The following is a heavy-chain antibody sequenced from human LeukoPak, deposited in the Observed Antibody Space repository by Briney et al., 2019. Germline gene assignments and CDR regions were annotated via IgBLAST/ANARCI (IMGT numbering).Heavy chain of an antibody. J-gene: IGHJ5*02. CDR3: ARGTYSSSSRWFDP. CDR2: IYYSGST. V-gene: IGHV4-61*01. Sequence: SETLSLTCTVSGGSVSSGSYYWRWIRQPPGKGLEWIGYIYYSGSTNYNPSLKSRVTISVDTSKNQFSLKLSSVTAADTAVYYCARGTYSSSSRWFDPWGQGTLVTVSS. D-gene: IGHD6-6*01. CDR1: GGSVSSGSYY.